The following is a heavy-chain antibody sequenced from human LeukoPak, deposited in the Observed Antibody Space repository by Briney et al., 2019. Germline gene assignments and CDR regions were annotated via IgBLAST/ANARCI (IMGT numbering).Heavy chain of an antibody. J-gene: IGHJ3*02. D-gene: IGHD3-22*01. CDR2: INPNSGGT. V-gene: IGHV1-2*06. CDR3: ARDRDYYDSPDAFDI. Sequence: ASVKVSCKASGYTFTGYYMHLVRQAPGQGLEWMGRINPNSGGTNYAQKFQGRVTMTRDTSISTAYMELSRLRSDDTAVYYCARDRDYYDSPDAFDIWGQGTMVTVSS. CDR1: GYTFTGYY.